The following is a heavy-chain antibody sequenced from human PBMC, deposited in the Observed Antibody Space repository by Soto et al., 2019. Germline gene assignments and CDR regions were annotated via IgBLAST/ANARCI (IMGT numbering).Heavy chain of an antibody. CDR1: GGSISSSSYY. CDR3: AVTAQDAFDI. J-gene: IGHJ3*02. CDR2: IYYSGST. D-gene: IGHD2-2*01. V-gene: IGHV4-39*01. Sequence: SETLSLTCTVSGGSISSSSYYWGWIRQPPGKGLEWIGSIYYSGSTYYNPSLKSRVTISVDTSKNQFSLKLSSVTAADTAVYYCAVTAQDAFDIWGQGTMVTVSS.